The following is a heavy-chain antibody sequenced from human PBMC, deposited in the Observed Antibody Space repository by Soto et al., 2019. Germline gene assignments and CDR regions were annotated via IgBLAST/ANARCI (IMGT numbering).Heavy chain of an antibody. CDR1: GESISSGGYF. V-gene: IGHV4-31*03. J-gene: IGHJ5*02. Sequence: TLSLPFTVSGESISSGGYFWSLIRQHPGKGLEWIGNIYHSGTTYYNPSLKSRVTMSVDTSKNQFSLKLSSVTAADTAVYYCARDPSGYYWFDPWGQGTQVTVSS. CDR3: ARDPSGYYWFDP. CDR2: IYHSGTT. D-gene: IGHD3-3*01.